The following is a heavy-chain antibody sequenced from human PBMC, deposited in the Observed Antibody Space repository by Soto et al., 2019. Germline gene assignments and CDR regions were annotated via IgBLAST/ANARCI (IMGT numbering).Heavy chain of an antibody. CDR1: GFTFSSYG. CDR2: IWYDGSNK. D-gene: IGHD3-22*01. CDR3: ARDSGYYDSSGYSDY. Sequence: QVQLVESGGGVVQPGRSLRLSCAASGFTFSSYGMHWVRQAPGKGLEWVAVIWYDGSNKYYADSVKGRFTISRDNSKNTLYLQMNSLRAEDTAVYYCARDSGYYDSSGYSDYWGQGTLVTVSS. V-gene: IGHV3-33*01. J-gene: IGHJ4*02.